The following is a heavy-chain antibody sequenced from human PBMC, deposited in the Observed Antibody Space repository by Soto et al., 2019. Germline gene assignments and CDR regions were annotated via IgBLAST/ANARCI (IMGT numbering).Heavy chain of an antibody. CDR3: ASQSTSIPY. Sequence: QLQLQESGPGLVKPSETLSLTCTVSGGSISSSSSYWGWIRQPPGKGLEWIGSISYSGSTYYNPSLNSRVTISVHTSKSQLSLKLSSVTAADTAVYYCASQSTSIPYWGQGTLVTVSS. D-gene: IGHD2-21*01. V-gene: IGHV4-39*01. CDR1: GGSISSSSSY. J-gene: IGHJ4*02. CDR2: ISYSGST.